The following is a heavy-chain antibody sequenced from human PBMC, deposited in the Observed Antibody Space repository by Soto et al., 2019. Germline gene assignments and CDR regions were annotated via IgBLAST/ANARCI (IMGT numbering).Heavy chain of an antibody. Sequence: QVQLVQSGAEVKKPGSSVKVSCKASGGTFSSYAISWVRQAPGQGLEWMGGIIPIFGTANYAQKFQGRVTIPADDSTSTAYMEVSSLRSEDTAVYYCARDIPRGYSYGYPAGDYWGQGTLVTVSS. CDR2: IIPIFGTA. J-gene: IGHJ4*02. D-gene: IGHD5-18*01. CDR3: ARDIPRGYSYGYPAGDY. CDR1: GGTFSSYA. V-gene: IGHV1-69*01.